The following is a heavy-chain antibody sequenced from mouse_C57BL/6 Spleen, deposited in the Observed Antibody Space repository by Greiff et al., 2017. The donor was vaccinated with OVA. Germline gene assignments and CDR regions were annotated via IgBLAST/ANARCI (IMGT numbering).Heavy chain of an antibody. CDR3: ARGAYGSPHFDY. CDR2: INPSNGGT. Sequence: VQLQQPGTELVKPGASVKLSCKASGYTFTSYWMHWVKQRPGQGLEWIGNINPSNGGTNYNEKFKSKATLTVDKSSSTAYVQLSSLTSEDSAVYYCARGAYGSPHFDYWGQGTTLTVSS. J-gene: IGHJ2*01. V-gene: IGHV1-53*01. CDR1: GYTFTSYW. D-gene: IGHD1-1*01.